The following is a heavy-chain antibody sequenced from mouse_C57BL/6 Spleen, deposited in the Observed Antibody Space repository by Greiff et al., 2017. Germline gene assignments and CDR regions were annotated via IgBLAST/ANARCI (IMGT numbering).Heavy chain of an antibody. D-gene: IGHD1-1*01. CDR3: ARDYYGSSYLDY. V-gene: IGHV1-82*01. J-gene: IGHJ2*01. Sequence: QVQLQQSGPELVKPGASVKISCKASGYAFSSSWMNWVKQRPGKGLEWIGRIYPGDGDTNYNGKFTGKATLTADKSSSTAYMQLSSLTSEDSAVYFCARDYYGSSYLDYWGQGTTLTVSS. CDR1: GYAFSSSW. CDR2: IYPGDGDT.